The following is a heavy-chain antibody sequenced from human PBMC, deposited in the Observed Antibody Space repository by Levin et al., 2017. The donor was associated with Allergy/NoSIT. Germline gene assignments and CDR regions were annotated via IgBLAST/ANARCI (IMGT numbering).Heavy chain of an antibody. J-gene: IGHJ6*02. D-gene: IGHD1-1*01. CDR3: AREFDGDKGDDRNFFYGLDV. CDR1: CGSICGSY. Sequence: SQTLSLTCTVSCGSICGSYWSWIRPPAGKGLEWIGRIYTSSITNYNPSLKSRVTMSLDTSKNRFSLKLSSVTAADTAVFYCAREFDGDKGDDRNFFYGLDVWGQGTTVTVSS. V-gene: IGHV4-4*07. CDR2: IYTSSIT.